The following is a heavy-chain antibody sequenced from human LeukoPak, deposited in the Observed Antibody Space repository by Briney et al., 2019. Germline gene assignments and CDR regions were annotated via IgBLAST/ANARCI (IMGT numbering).Heavy chain of an antibody. D-gene: IGHD6-13*01. CDR2: IYPDDSDT. Sequence: PGESLKISCKGSGNSFACYWIGWVRQMSGEGLELRGIIYPDDSDTRYSPSFQGQVTITSDKSISTAYLQWNNLKASDTAMYYCARRIAGSGSDYWGQGTLVTVSS. CDR1: GNSFACYW. J-gene: IGHJ4*02. V-gene: IGHV5-51*01. CDR3: ARRIAGSGSDY.